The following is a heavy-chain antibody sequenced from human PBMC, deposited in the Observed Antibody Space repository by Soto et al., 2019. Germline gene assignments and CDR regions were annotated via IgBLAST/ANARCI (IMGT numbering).Heavy chain of an antibody. CDR2: INPSGGST. V-gene: IGHV1-46*03. Sequence: QVQLVQSGAEVKKPGASVKVSCKASGYTFTSYYMHWVRQAPGQGLEWMGIINPSGGSTSYAQKFXXXVXXTRDTSTSTVYMELSSLSSEDTAVYYCAREQHLVLSPHFDYWGQGTLVTVSS. CDR3: AREQHLVLSPHFDY. CDR1: GYTFTSYY. J-gene: IGHJ4*02. D-gene: IGHD6-13*01.